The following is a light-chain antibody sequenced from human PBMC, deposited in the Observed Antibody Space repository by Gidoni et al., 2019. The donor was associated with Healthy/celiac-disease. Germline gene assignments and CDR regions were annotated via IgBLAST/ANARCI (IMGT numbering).Light chain of an antibody. J-gene: IGLJ2*01. CDR1: SSDVGGYNY. CDR3: SSYTSSSTLEV. CDR2: DVS. Sequence: QSALTQPASVSGSSGQSTIACTGTSSDVGGYNYVSWYQPHPGKAPKLMIYDVSNRPSGVSNRFSGSKSGNTASLTISGLQAEDEADYYCSSYTSSSTLEVFGGGTKLTVL. V-gene: IGLV2-14*01.